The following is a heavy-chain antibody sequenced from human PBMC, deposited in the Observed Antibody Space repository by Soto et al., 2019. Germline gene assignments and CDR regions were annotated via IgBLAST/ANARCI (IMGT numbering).Heavy chain of an antibody. Sequence: QVQLVQSGAEVKKPGASVKVSCKASGYTFTSYDINWVRQATEQGLEWMGWMNPNSGNTGYAQKFQGRVTMTRNTSISTAYMELSSLRSEDTAVYYCARGRGYCSSTSCYIDYYYGMDVWGQGTTVTVSS. CDR3: ARGRGYCSSTSCYIDYYYGMDV. J-gene: IGHJ6*02. D-gene: IGHD2-2*02. CDR2: MNPNSGNT. CDR1: GYTFTSYD. V-gene: IGHV1-8*01.